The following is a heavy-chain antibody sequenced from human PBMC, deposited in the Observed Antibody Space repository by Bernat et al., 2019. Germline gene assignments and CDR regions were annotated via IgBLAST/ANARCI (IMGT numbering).Heavy chain of an antibody. CDR3: ARDGPGGSGYDLEIFDY. CDR1: GYSINSGYY. J-gene: IGHJ4*02. Sequence: QVQLQESGPGLVKPSETLSLTCAVSGYSINSGYYWGWIRQPPGKGLEWIGSIYHSGSTYYNPSLKSRVTISVDTSKNQFSLKLSSVTAADTAVYYCARDGPGGSGYDLEIFDYWGQGTLVTVSS. V-gene: IGHV4-38-2*02. D-gene: IGHD5-12*01. CDR2: IYHSGST.